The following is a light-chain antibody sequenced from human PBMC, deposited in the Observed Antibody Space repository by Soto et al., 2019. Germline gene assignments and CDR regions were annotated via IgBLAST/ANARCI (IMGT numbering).Light chain of an antibody. V-gene: IGLV1-44*01. Sequence: SVLCPPPPASGAPRQKGTISFSGGSSHIGSNAGNWYQQFPGTAPKLLIYSNNQRPSGVPDRFSGSKSGTSASLAISGLQSEDEADYYCASWDDSLNGLVFGTGTKVTV. CDR1: SSHIGSNA. J-gene: IGLJ1*01. CDR2: SNN. CDR3: ASWDDSLNGLV.